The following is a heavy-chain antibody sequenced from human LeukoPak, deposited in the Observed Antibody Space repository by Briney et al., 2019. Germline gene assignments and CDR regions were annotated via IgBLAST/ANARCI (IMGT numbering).Heavy chain of an antibody. CDR2: INAGNGNT. J-gene: IGHJ4*02. D-gene: IGHD5/OR15-5a*01. V-gene: IGHV1-3*01. Sequence: ASVKVSCKASGYIFTDYAINWVRQAPGERLEWMGWINAGNGNTKYSQKFQGRVTITRDRSASTAYKELNSLRSEDTAVYYCARGRWSTTTASYYFDSWGQGSLVTVS. CDR1: GYIFTDYA. CDR3: ARGRWSTTTASYYFDS.